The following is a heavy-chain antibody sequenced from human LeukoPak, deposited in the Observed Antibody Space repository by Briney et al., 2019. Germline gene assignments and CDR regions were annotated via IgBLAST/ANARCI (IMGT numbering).Heavy chain of an antibody. CDR1: GGSVTSTPYY. CDR2: IYYSGST. D-gene: IGHD1-26*01. Sequence: SETLSLTCTVSGGSVTSTPYYWGWLRQPPGKGLEWIGDIYYSGSTYYNESLESRVTISIDASKNQFSLKLNSVTAADTAMYYCAKSGGYGLIDYWGQGTLVTVSS. J-gene: IGHJ4*02. V-gene: IGHV4-39*01. CDR3: AKSGGYGLIDY.